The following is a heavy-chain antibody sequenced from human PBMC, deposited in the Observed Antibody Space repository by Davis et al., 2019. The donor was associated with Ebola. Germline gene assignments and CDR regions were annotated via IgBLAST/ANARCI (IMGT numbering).Heavy chain of an antibody. J-gene: IGHJ4*02. CDR3: AGMHGFGEGWPGY. V-gene: IGHV1-2*06. Sequence: ASVKVSCKASGYTFAAHYIHWVRQAPGQGLEWMGRINPNFGGKIYAQKFQDRVTMTIDTSINTAYMELDRLRSDDTAVYYCAGMHGFGEGWPGYWGQGTLLTVSS. CDR2: INPNFGGK. D-gene: IGHD3-10*01. CDR1: GYTFAAHY.